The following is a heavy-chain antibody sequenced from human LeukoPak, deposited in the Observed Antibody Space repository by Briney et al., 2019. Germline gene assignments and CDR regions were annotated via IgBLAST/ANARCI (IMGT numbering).Heavy chain of an antibody. CDR2: ISSSSSYI. D-gene: IGHD6-19*01. J-gene: IGHJ3*02. CDR3: ARVRQWLVKDAFDI. Sequence: PGGSLRLSCTASGFTFSDYTMNWARQAPGKGPEWVSSISSSSSYIYYADSMKGRFTISRDNAKNSLYLQMNSLRAEDTALYYCARVRQWLVKDAFDIWGQGTMVTVSS. CDR1: GFTFSDYT. V-gene: IGHV3-21*01.